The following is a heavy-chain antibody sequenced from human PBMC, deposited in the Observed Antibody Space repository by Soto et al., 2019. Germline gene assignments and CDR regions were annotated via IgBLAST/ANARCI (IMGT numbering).Heavy chain of an antibody. CDR3: ARDGDCSSTSCFAD. Sequence: GGSLRLSCAASGFTVSSNYMSWVRQAPGKGLEWVSVIYSGGSTYYADSVKGRFTISRHNSKNTLYLQMNSLRAEDTAVYYCARDGDCSSTSCFADWGQGTLVTVSS. CDR2: IYSGGST. V-gene: IGHV3-53*04. CDR1: GFTVSSNY. D-gene: IGHD2-2*01. J-gene: IGHJ4*02.